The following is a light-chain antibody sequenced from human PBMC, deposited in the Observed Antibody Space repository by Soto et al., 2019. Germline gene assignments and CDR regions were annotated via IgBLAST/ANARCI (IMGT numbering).Light chain of an antibody. J-gene: IGLJ2*01. CDR1: SSDVGGYNY. CDR2: EVS. CDR3: SSYTSSSTLV. V-gene: IGLV2-14*01. Sequence: LAQPASVSGSPGQSITISCTGTSSDVGGYNYVSWYQQHPGKAPKLMIYEVSNRPSGVSNRFSGSKSGNTASLTISGLQAEDEADYYCSSYTSSSTLVFGGGTKVTVL.